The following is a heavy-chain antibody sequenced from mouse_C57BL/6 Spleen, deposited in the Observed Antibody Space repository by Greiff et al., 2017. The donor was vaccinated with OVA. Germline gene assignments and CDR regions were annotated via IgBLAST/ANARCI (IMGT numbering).Heavy chain of an antibody. D-gene: IGHD1-1*01. V-gene: IGHV1-69*01. Sequence: QVQLQQPGAELVMPGASVKMSCKASGYTFTSYWMNWVKQRPGQGLEWIGEIYPSDSYTNYNQKFKGKSTLTVDKSTSTAYMQLSSLTSEDSAVYYCARGDYSSSYYAMGYRGQGTSVTVSS. CDR3: ARGDYSSSYYAMGY. J-gene: IGHJ4*01. CDR2: IYPSDSYT. CDR1: GYTFTSYW.